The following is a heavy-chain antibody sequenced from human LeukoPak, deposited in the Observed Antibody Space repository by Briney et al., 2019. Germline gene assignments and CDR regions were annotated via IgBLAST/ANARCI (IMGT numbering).Heavy chain of an antibody. Sequence: SETLSLTYDVSGFSISLGYYWVWIRQPAGQGLEWIGSIHPSGTTFYNSSLNSRITMTIDAPKNQFSLRLSLVTAVDTAVYFCATERERRITDWGQGTLVTVSS. CDR3: ATERERRITD. J-gene: IGHJ4*02. V-gene: IGHV4-38-2*02. CDR2: IHPSGTT. CDR1: GFSISLGYY. D-gene: IGHD1-1*01.